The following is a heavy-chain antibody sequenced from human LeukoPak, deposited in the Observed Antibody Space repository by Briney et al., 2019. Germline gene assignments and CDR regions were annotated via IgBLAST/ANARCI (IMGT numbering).Heavy chain of an antibody. CDR2: VSSNGGST. CDR1: GFTFDDYG. J-gene: IGHJ3*02. Sequence: GGSLRLSCEASGFTFDDYGMSWVRQAPGKGLEWVSSVSSNGGSTGYADSVKGRVTVSRDNAKYSLYLQMSSLRAGDTALYYCARNGRRPEGFDIWGQGTMVTVSS. V-gene: IGHV3-20*04. D-gene: IGHD1-1*01. CDR3: ARNGRRPEGFDI.